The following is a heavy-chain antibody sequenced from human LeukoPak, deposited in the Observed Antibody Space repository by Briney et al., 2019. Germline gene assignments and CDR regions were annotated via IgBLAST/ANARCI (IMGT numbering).Heavy chain of an antibody. CDR1: GGSISSYY. CDR2: IYYSGST. V-gene: IGHV4-59*01. CDR3: ARWGYYYDSSGYYGDAFDI. D-gene: IGHD3-22*01. Sequence: PSETLSLTCTVSGGSISSYYWSWIRQPPGKGLEWIGYIYYSGSTNYNPSLKSRVTISVDTPKNQFSLKLSSVTAADTAVYYCARWGYYYDSSGYYGDAFDIWGQGTMVTVSS. J-gene: IGHJ3*02.